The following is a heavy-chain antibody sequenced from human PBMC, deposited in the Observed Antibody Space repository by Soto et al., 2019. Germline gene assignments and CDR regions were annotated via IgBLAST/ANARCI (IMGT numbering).Heavy chain of an antibody. CDR2: ISSGGIYI. J-gene: IGHJ5*02. Sequence: EVQVLESGGGLVNPGGSLRLSCSFTFSMYSMNWVRQAPGKGLEWVASISSGGIYIKYADSVKGRFTITRDNAKNSVSLQMNSLKVEDTALYYCTQDQGGSYDSRFDPWGQGTQVIVSS. V-gene: IGHV3-21*06. D-gene: IGHD1-26*01. CDR3: TQDQGGSYDSRFDP. CDR1: FTFSMYS.